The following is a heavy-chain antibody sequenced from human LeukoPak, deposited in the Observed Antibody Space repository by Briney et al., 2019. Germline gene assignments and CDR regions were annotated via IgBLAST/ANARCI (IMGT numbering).Heavy chain of an antibody. CDR1: GYTFTGYY. J-gene: IGHJ3*02. V-gene: IGHV1-2*02. CDR3: ARVHDFWSGYYRTSEDNDAFDI. CDR2: INPNSGGT. D-gene: IGHD3-3*01. Sequence: ASVKVSCKASGYTFTGYYMHWVRQAPGQGREWMGWINPNSGGTNYAQKFQGRVTMTRDTSISTAYMELSRLRSDDTAVYYCARVHDFWSGYYRTSEDNDAFDIWGQGTMVTVSS.